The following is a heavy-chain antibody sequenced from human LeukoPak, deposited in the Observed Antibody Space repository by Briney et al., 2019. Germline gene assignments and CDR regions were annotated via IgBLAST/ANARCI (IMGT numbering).Heavy chain of an antibody. Sequence: GGSLRLSCAASGFTFSSYAMNWVRQAPQKGLEWVSSISSRSSYIYYADSMKGRFTISRDNAKNSLYLQMNSLRAEDTAVYYCARDSIKGWLQFPFDYWGQGTLVTVSS. D-gene: IGHD5-24*01. CDR3: ARDSIKGWLQFPFDY. V-gene: IGHV3-21*01. CDR2: ISSRSSYI. CDR1: GFTFSSYA. J-gene: IGHJ4*02.